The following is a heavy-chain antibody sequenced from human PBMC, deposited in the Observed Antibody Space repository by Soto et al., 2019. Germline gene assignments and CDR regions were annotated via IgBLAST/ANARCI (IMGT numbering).Heavy chain of an antibody. J-gene: IGHJ3*01. CDR1: GFTINSHA. CDR3: AILGGTYYAFDF. CDR2: IGPRGRDT. V-gene: IGHV3-23*01. D-gene: IGHD1-26*01. Sequence: EVHLLESGGGLVQPGGSLRLSCAVSGFTINSHAMGWVRQAPGKGLEWVSAIGPRGRDTYYPDSVKGRFTISRDNSKNTVSLQMNSLRAEDTAVYYCAILGGTYYAFDFWGQGTLVTVS.